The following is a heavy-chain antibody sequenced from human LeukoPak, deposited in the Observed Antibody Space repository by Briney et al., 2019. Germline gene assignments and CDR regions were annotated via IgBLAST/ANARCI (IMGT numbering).Heavy chain of an antibody. CDR3: AKDLPGDPEDNYYGMDV. Sequence: GGSLRLSCAASGFTFSNYAMSWVRQAPGKGLEWVSRISGSGGNTYYADSVKGRFTISRDNSKNTLYLQVNSLRVEDTAVHYCAKDLPGDPEDNYYGMDVWGKGTTVTVSS. CDR2: ISGSGGNT. V-gene: IGHV3-23*01. J-gene: IGHJ6*04. CDR1: GFTFSNYA. D-gene: IGHD2-21*02.